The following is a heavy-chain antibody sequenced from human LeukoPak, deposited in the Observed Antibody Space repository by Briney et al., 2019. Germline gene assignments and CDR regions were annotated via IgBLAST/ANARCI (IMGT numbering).Heavy chain of an antibody. V-gene: IGHV5-51*01. CDR1: GYSFTSYW. CDR3: ARAYCSGGSCYPTFDY. J-gene: IGHJ4*02. D-gene: IGHD2-15*01. CDR2: IYPGDSDT. Sequence: GESLKISCKGSGYSFTSYWIGWVRQMPGKGLEWMGIIYPGDSDTRYSPSFQGQVTISADKSTSTAYLQWSSLKASDTAMYYSARAYCSGGSCYPTFDYWGQGTLVTVSS.